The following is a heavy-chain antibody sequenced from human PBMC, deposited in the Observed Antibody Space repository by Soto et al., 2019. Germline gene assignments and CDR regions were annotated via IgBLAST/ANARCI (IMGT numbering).Heavy chain of an antibody. V-gene: IGHV3-23*01. CDR2: ISGSGGST. CDR3: AKDGGGSSWTNYYYGMDV. CDR1: GFTFSSYA. J-gene: IGHJ6*02. D-gene: IGHD6-13*01. Sequence: GGSLRLSCAASGFTFSSYAMSWVRQAPGKGLEWVSAISGSGGSTYYADSVKGRFTISRDNSKNTLYLQMNSLRAEDTAVYYCAKDGGGSSWTNYYYGMDVWGQGTTVTVSS.